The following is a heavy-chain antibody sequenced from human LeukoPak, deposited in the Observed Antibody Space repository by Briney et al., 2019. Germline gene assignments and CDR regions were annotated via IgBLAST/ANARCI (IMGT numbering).Heavy chain of an antibody. Sequence: PGGSLRLSCATSGFNFGVVAMDWIRQAPGKGLEWVGFIRHREYGGTAEYAASVNGRFAISRDDSKSIVYLQMNDLRTVDTGVYYCARERAGDVDYWGLGTLVTVSS. CDR1: GFNFGVVA. V-gene: IGHV3-49*03. CDR3: ARERAGDVDY. CDR2: IRHREYGGTA. J-gene: IGHJ4*02.